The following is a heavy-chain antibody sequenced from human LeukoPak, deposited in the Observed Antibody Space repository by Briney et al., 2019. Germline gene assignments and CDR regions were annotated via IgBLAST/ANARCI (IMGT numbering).Heavy chain of an antibody. Sequence: ASVKVSCKVSGYTLTELSVHWVRQAPGKGLEWMGGFDPEDGETIYAQKLQGRVTMTTDTSTSTAYMELRSLRSDDTAVYYCARDSRIAVAGTGYWGQGTLVTVSS. V-gene: IGHV1-24*01. CDR3: ARDSRIAVAGTGY. CDR1: GYTLTELS. J-gene: IGHJ4*02. CDR2: FDPEDGET. D-gene: IGHD6-19*01.